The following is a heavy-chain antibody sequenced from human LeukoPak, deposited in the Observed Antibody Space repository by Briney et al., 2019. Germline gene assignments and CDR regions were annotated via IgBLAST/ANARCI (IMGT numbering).Heavy chain of an antibody. CDR3: AHSGYSNIFGNTFHI. J-gene: IGHJ3*02. D-gene: IGHD3-3*01. V-gene: IGHV2-5*02. CDR2: IYWDDDK. CDR1: GFSLSTSGVG. Sequence: SGPTLLKPTQTLTLTCTFSGFSLSTSGVGVGWIRQPPGKALEWLALIYWDDDKRYSPSLKSRLTITKDTSKNQVVLTMTNMDPVDTATYYCAHSGYSNIFGNTFHIWGQGTMVTVSS.